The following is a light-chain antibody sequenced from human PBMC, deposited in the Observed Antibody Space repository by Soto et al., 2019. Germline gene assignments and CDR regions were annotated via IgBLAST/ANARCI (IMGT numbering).Light chain of an antibody. CDR1: QSVSSN. Sequence: EIVMTQSPATLSVSPGERATLSCRASQSVSSNLAWYQQKPGQAPRLLIYGASSRATGIPDRFSGSGSGTDFTLTISRLEPEDFAVYYCQVSGRSALYTFGQGTKVDIK. V-gene: IGKV3-20*01. J-gene: IGKJ2*01. CDR3: QVSGRSALYT. CDR2: GAS.